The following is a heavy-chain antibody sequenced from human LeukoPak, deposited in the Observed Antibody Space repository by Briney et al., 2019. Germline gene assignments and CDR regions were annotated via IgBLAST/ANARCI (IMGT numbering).Heavy chain of an antibody. Sequence: GGSLRLSCAASGFTFSSYAMSWVRQAPGKGLEWVSSISGSGNRTYYADSVKGRFTISRDNSKNTLFLQMNSLRAEDTAVYYCAKDGPLAVAGTLDYYYYYGMDVWGQGTTVTVSS. CDR3: AKDGPLAVAGTLDYYYYYGMDV. CDR2: ISGSGNRT. D-gene: IGHD6-19*01. CDR1: GFTFSSYA. V-gene: IGHV3-23*01. J-gene: IGHJ6*02.